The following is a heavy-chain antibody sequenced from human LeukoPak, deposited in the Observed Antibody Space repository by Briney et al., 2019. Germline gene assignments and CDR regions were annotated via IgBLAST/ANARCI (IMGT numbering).Heavy chain of an antibody. V-gene: IGHV1-18*01. J-gene: IGHJ4*02. D-gene: IGHD3-22*01. CDR2: ISAY. CDR3: ARRFNYYDSSGYYEGFYFDY. Sequence: GASVKVSCKASGYTFTSYGISWVRQAPGQGLEWMGWISAYAQKFQGRVTMTTDTSTSTAYMELRRLRSDDTAVYYCARRFNYYDSSGYYEGFYFDYWGQGTLVTVSS. CDR1: GYTFTSYG.